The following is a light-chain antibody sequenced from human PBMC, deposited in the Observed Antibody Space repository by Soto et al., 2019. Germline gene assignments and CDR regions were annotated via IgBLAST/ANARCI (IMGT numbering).Light chain of an antibody. Sequence: EIVLTQSPGTLSLSPGERATLSCRASQSVSSSYLAWYQQKPGQAPRLLIYTTSGRATGIPDRFSGSGSGTAFTLTISRLEPEDFAVYYCQQYSTSPRGLAFGGGTKVEIK. CDR3: QQYSTSPRGLA. CDR2: TTS. V-gene: IGKV3-20*01. J-gene: IGKJ4*01. CDR1: QSVSSSY.